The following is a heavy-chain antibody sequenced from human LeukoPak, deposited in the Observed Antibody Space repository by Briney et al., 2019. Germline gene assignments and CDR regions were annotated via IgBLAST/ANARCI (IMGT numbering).Heavy chain of an antibody. V-gene: IGHV5-51*01. D-gene: IGHD2-15*01. J-gene: IGHJ5*01. Sequence: GASLQISCKGSGYSFTGYWIGWWRQLPGKGLDGRGIILPADSDTRYSPSFQGQVTISADKSISTAYVQWSTLKASDTAIYYCASGRFCNGGSCYDSWGQGTLVTVSS. CDR2: ILPADSDT. CDR3: ASGRFCNGGSCYDS. CDR1: GYSFTGYW.